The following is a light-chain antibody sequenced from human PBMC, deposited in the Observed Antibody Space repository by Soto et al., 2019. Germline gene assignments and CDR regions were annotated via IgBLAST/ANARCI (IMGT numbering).Light chain of an antibody. J-gene: IGLJ1*01. CDR3: AAWDDSLNGLV. Sequence: QSVLTQPPSASGTPGQRVTISCSGSSSNIGRNTVDWYQHLPGTAPKLLIYSNDQRPSGVPDRFSGSKSGTSASLAISGLQSEDEADYYCAAWDDSLNGLVFDTGTKLTVL. CDR1: SSNIGRNT. CDR2: SND. V-gene: IGLV1-44*01.